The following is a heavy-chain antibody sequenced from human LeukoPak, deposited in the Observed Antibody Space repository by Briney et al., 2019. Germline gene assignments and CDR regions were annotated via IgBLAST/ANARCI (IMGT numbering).Heavy chain of an antibody. CDR1: GGSIRSQY. CDR2: IYASGST. D-gene: IGHD6-13*01. V-gene: IGHV4-4*07. J-gene: IGHJ4*02. Sequence: SETLSPTCTVSGGSIRSQYWSWIRRPAGRGLEWLGRIYASGSTNYSPSLKSRVTMSLDTSKNQFSLKLFSVTAADTAVYFCARDVSSWPFFDSWGQGTQVTVSS. CDR3: ARDVSSWPFFDS.